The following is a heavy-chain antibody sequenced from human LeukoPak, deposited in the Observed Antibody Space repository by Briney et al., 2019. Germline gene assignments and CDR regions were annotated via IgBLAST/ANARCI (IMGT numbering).Heavy chain of an antibody. J-gene: IGHJ4*02. Sequence: GASVKVSCKASGYTFTSYGISWVRQAPGQGLEWMGWISAYSGNTNYAQKLQGRVTMTTDTSTSTAYMELRSLRSDDTAVYYCARDRPVVATISHPDYWGQGTLVAVSS. CDR2: ISAYSGNT. CDR3: ARDRPVVATISHPDY. D-gene: IGHD5-12*01. CDR1: GYTFTSYG. V-gene: IGHV1-18*01.